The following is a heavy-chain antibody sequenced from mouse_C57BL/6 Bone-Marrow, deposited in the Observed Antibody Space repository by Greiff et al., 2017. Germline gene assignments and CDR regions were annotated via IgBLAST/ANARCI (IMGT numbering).Heavy chain of an antibody. CDR2: ISYDGSN. V-gene: IGHV3-6*01. D-gene: IGHD2-4*01. CDR3: ARGEITRRYYFDY. CDR1: GYSITSGYY. Sequence: EVKLQESGPGLVKPSQSLSLTCSVTGYSITSGYYWNWIRQFPGNKLEWMGYISYDGSNNYNPSLKHRISITRDTSKNQFFLKLNSVTTEDTATYYCARGEITRRYYFDYWGQGTTLTVSS. J-gene: IGHJ2*01.